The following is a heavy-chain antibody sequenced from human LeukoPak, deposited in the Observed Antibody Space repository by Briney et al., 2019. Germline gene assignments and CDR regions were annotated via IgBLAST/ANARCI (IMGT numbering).Heavy chain of an antibody. J-gene: IGHJ4*02. Sequence: GGSLRLSCAASGFTFSTYAMSWVRQAPGKGLEWVAHINQDGSEEHYMDSAKARFTISRDNAKNSLSLQMNSLRAEDTAVYYCVRDGGVSGYDLLDYWGQGTLVTVSS. CDR1: GFTFSTYA. D-gene: IGHD5-12*01. CDR3: VRDGGVSGYDLLDY. CDR2: INQDGSEE. V-gene: IGHV3-7*01.